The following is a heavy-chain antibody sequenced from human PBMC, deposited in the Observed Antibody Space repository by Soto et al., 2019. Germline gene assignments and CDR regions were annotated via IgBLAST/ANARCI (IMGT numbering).Heavy chain of an antibody. CDR3: ARVAYCGGDCYTFDF. Sequence: QVQLQESGPKLVKPSQTLSLTCTVSGGSISSGDYYWSWIRQPPGKGLEWIGYIYYSGSTYYNPSLKSRVTISVDTSKNQCSLKLSSVTAADTAVYYCARVAYCGGDCYTFDFWGQGTLVTVSS. V-gene: IGHV4-30-4*01. D-gene: IGHD2-21*02. CDR2: IYYSGST. J-gene: IGHJ4*02. CDR1: GGSISSGDYY.